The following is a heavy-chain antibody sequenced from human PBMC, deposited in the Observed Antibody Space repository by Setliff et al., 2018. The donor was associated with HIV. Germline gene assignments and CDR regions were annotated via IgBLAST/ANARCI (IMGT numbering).Heavy chain of an antibody. Sequence: GASVKVSCKASGGTFSSYAISWVRQAPGQGLEWMGGIIPIFGTANYAQKFQGRVTITTDESTSTAYMELSSLRSEDTAVYFCARGIADILTGYPRASDIWGQGNAGHRLL. D-gene: IGHD3-9*01. CDR3: ARGIADILTGYPRASDI. V-gene: IGHV1-69*05. J-gene: IGHJ3*02. CDR2: IIPIFGTA. CDR1: GGTFSSYA.